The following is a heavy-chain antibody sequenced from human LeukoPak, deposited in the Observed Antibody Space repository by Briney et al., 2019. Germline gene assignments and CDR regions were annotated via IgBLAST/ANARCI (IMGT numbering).Heavy chain of an antibody. Sequence: GGSLRRSCAASGFTFSSYSSNWVRQAPGKGLEGILSISSSSSHIYYADSVKGRFTISRGNAKNSLYLQMNSMRAEDTDVYYCARNGNYYDSSGYSSDAFDIWGQGTMVTVSS. D-gene: IGHD3-22*01. CDR2: ISSSSSHI. CDR1: GFTFSSYS. J-gene: IGHJ3*02. CDR3: ARNGNYYDSSGYSSDAFDI. V-gene: IGHV3-21*01.